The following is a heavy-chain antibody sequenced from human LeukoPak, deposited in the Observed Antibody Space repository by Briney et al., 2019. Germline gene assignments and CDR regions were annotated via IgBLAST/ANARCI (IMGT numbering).Heavy chain of an antibody. CDR2: IYPGDSDN. Sequence: GESLKISCKGSGYSFTSYWIGWVRQMPGKGLEWMGVIYPGDSDNRYSPSCQGQVTSSADKSISTAYLQWSSLKASDTAMYYCARHERDGYNNLDYWGQGTLVTVSS. D-gene: IGHD5-24*01. J-gene: IGHJ4*02. V-gene: IGHV5-51*01. CDR3: ARHERDGYNNLDY. CDR1: GYSFTSYW.